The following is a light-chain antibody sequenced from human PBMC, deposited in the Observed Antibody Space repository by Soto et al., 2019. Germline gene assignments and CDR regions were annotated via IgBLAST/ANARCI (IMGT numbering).Light chain of an antibody. J-gene: IGKJ4*01. CDR1: QSISSN. Sequence: MTQSPSFVSVSLGARVTLSCRASQSISSNLAWYQQKPGQAPRLLIYAASTRATGVPARFSGSGSGTEFTLTISSLQPEDFAIYYCQHGKSSPRTFGGGTKVDIK. CDR3: QHGKSSPRT. V-gene: IGKV3D-15*01. CDR2: AAS.